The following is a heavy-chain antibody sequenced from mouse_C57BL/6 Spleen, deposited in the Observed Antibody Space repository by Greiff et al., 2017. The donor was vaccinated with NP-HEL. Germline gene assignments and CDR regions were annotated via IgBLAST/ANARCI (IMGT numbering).Heavy chain of an antibody. CDR1: GFTFSDYG. Sequence: EVKLMESGGGLVKPGGSLKLSCAASGFTFSDYGMHWVRQAPEKGLEWVAYLSSGSSTIYYADTVKGRFTISRDNAKNTLFLQMTSLRSEDTAMYYCATYSNFYWYFDVWGTGTTVTVSS. V-gene: IGHV5-17*01. D-gene: IGHD2-5*01. CDR3: ATYSNFYWYFDV. J-gene: IGHJ1*03. CDR2: LSSGSSTI.